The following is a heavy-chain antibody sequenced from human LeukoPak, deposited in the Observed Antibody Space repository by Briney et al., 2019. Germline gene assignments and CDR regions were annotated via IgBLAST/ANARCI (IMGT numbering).Heavy chain of an antibody. CDR1: GFTFSSYA. D-gene: IGHD5-24*01. CDR3: AKLEMATIKGNDY. CDR2: ISSSGGST. J-gene: IGHJ4*02. Sequence: GGSLRLSCAASGFTFSSYAMSWVRQAPGKGLEWVSAISSSGGSTYYADSVKGRFTISRDNSKNTLYLQMNSLRAEDTAVYYCAKLEMATIKGNDYWGQGTLVTVSS. V-gene: IGHV3-23*01.